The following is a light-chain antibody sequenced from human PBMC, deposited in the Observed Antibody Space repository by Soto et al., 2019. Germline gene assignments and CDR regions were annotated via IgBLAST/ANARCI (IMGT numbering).Light chain of an antibody. V-gene: IGKV3-11*01. CDR2: DTS. CDR1: HSVFSS. CDR3: QQRSVWPPA. J-gene: IGKJ2*01. Sequence: ETVLTQSPATLSLSPGERATLSCRASHSVFSSLAWYQHKPGQSPRLLIYDTSNRATGIPARFSGSGSGTDFTLTISPLAPEDFALYFCQQRSVWPPAFGQGTRLEI.